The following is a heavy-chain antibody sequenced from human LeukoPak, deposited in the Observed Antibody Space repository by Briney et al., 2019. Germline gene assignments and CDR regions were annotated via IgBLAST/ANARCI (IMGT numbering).Heavy chain of an antibody. V-gene: IGHV1-69*13. CDR2: IIPIFGTA. J-gene: IGHJ1*01. Sequence: GASVKVSCKASGGTFSSYAISWVRQAPGQGLEWMGGIIPIFGTANYAQKSQGRVTITADESTSTAYMELSSLRSEDTAVYYCARDPEEMATIGYFQHWGQGTLVTVSS. CDR1: GGTFSSYA. CDR3: ARDPEEMATIGYFQH. D-gene: IGHD5-24*01.